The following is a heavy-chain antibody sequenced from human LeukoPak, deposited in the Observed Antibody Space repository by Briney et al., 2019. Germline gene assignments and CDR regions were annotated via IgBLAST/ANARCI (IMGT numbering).Heavy chain of an antibody. CDR1: GFTFSSYW. V-gene: IGHV3-74*01. CDR3: ARVRTTPGLLRYFDWLSDIEDAFDI. Sequence: PGGSLRLSCAASGFTFSSYWMHWVRQAPGKGLVWVSRINSDGSSTSYADSVKGRFTISRDNAKNTLYLQMNSLRAEDTAVYYCARVRTTPGLLRYFDWLSDIEDAFDIWGQGTMVTVSS. CDR2: INSDGSST. J-gene: IGHJ3*02. D-gene: IGHD3-9*01.